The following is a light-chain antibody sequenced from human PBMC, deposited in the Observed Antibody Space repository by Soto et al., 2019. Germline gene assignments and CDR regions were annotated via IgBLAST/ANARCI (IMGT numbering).Light chain of an antibody. Sequence: DIQMTQSPSSLSASVGDRVTITCRASQGISNYLAWYQQKPGKVPKLLIYAASTLQSGVPSRFSGSGSGTDFTLTISSLQPENVASYYCQKYNSAPLFGGGTKVEIK. CDR2: AAS. CDR1: QGISNY. V-gene: IGKV1-27*01. J-gene: IGKJ4*01. CDR3: QKYNSAPL.